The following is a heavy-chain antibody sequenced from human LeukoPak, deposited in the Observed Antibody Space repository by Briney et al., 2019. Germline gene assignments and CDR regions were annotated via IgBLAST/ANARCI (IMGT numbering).Heavy chain of an antibody. CDR3: ARAGSRSSYCSSTSCYGRPWFDP. Sequence: GESLKISCKGSGYSFTSYWIGWVRQMPGKGLEWMGIIYPGDSDTRYSPSFQGQVTISADKSISTAYLQWSSLKASDTAMYYCARAGSRSSYCSSTSCYGRPWFDPWGQGTLVTVSS. CDR2: IYPGDSDT. J-gene: IGHJ5*02. V-gene: IGHV5-51*01. D-gene: IGHD2-2*01. CDR1: GYSFTSYW.